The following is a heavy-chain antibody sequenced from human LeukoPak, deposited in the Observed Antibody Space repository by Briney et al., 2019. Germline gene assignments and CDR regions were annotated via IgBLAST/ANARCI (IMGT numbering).Heavy chain of an antibody. V-gene: IGHV3-7*01. CDR2: IKQDGSEK. J-gene: IGHJ4*02. CDR3: ARGHSGYYYYFDY. CDR1: GFTFSSYW. Sequence: GGSLRLSCAASGFTFSSYWMSWVRRAPGKGLEWVANIKQDGSEKYYVDSVKGRFTISRDNAKNSLYLQMNSLRAEDTAVYYCARGHSGYYYYFDYWGQGTLVTVSS. D-gene: IGHD3-22*01.